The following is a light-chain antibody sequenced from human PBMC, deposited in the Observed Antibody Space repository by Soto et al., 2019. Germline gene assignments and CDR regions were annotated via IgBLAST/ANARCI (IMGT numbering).Light chain of an antibody. Sequence: DIQLTQSPSFLSASVGDRVTITCRASQDISSYLGWYQQKPGKAPRLLISAASTLESGVPSRFSGSGSGTEFTLTISSLQPEDFAAYYCQQLKSYPLTFGGGTKVEI. CDR2: AAS. CDR1: QDISSY. CDR3: QQLKSYPLT. J-gene: IGKJ4*01. V-gene: IGKV1-9*01.